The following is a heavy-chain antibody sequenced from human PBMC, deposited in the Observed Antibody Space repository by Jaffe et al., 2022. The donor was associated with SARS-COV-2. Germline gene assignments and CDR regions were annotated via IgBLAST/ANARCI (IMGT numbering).Heavy chain of an antibody. Sequence: QVQLVQSGAEVKKPGASVKVSCKASGYTFTSYYMHWVRQAPGQGLEWMGIINPSGGSTSYAQKFQGRVTMTRDTSTSTVYMELSSLRSEDTAVYYCALSVSGGLFDYWGQGTLVTVSS. D-gene: IGHD3-16*01. V-gene: IGHV1-46*03. J-gene: IGHJ4*02. CDR3: ALSVSGGLFDY. CDR2: INPSGGST. CDR1: GYTFTSYY.